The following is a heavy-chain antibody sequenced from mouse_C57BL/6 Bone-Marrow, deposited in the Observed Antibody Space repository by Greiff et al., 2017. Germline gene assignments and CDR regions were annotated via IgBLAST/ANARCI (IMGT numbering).Heavy chain of an antibody. Sequence: EVHLVESGGGLVQPGESLKLSCESNEYEFPSHDMSWVSKTPEQRLELVAAINSDGGSTDYPDTMERRFIISRANTKKALYLQMSSLRSEDTALYYCARDGRTPHYDYDGGFDYWGQGTTLTVSS. CDR2: INSDGGST. CDR1: EYEFPSHD. CDR3: ARDGRTPHYDYDGGFDY. D-gene: IGHD2-4*01. V-gene: IGHV5-2*01. J-gene: IGHJ2*01.